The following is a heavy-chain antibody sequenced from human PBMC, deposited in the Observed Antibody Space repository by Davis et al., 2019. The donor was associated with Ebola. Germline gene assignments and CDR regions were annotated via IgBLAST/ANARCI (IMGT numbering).Heavy chain of an antibody. CDR1: GFTFTTYG. Sequence: GGSLRLSCAASGFTFTTYGMTWVRQAPGKGLQWVSVISSSGGSTNYADSVKGRFSISRDNSNNTLYLQMNSLRAEDTAVYYCAVDFWSGYWIDYWGQGTLVTVSS. D-gene: IGHD3-3*01. CDR3: AVDFWSGYWIDY. J-gene: IGHJ4*02. CDR2: ISSSGGST. V-gene: IGHV3-23*01.